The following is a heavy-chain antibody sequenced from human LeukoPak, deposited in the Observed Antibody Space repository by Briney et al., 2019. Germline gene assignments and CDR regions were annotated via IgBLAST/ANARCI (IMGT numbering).Heavy chain of an antibody. D-gene: IGHD3-22*01. V-gene: IGHV4-38-2*02. J-gene: IGHJ4*01. CDR3: ESEIFCASSAYDY. Sequence: SETLSPTCTVSGDSLISGHYWGWIRQPPGHGLEWVGSVYHSGSIHYNPSLKSRVIMSVDTSTNQFSLKQRSLTAADTAIYYCESEIFCASSAYDYWGQGTLATVSS. CDR1: GDSLISGHY. CDR2: VYHSGSI.